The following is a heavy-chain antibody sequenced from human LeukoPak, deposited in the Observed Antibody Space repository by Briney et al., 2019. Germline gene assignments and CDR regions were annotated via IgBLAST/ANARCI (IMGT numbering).Heavy chain of an antibody. CDR3: AKTLEPQQLVPPTFGY. CDR1: GFTFSSYA. V-gene: IGHV3-23*01. Sequence: GGSLRLSCAASGFTFSSYAMSWVRQAPGKGLGWVSAISGSGGSTYYADSVKGRFTISRDNSKNTLYLQMNSLRAEDTAVYYCAKTLEPQQLVPPTFGYWGQGTLVTVSS. D-gene: IGHD6-13*01. CDR2: ISGSGGST. J-gene: IGHJ4*02.